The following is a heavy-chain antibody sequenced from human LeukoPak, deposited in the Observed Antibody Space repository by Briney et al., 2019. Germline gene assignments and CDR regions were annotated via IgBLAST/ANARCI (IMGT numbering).Heavy chain of an antibody. CDR2: ISGSGGST. D-gene: IGHD3-22*01. J-gene: IGHJ4*02. CDR3: AKEPTYYYDSSVYSYFDY. Sequence: GGSLRLSCAASGFTFSSYAMSWVRQAPGKGLSWVTGISGSGGSTYYADSVKGRFTISRDNSKNTLYLQMNSLRAEDTAIYYCAKEPTYYYDSSVYSYFDYWGQGTLVTVSS. CDR1: GFTFSSYA. V-gene: IGHV3-23*01.